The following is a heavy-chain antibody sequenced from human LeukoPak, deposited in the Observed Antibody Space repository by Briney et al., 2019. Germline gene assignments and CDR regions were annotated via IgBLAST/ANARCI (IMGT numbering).Heavy chain of an antibody. CDR1: GFTFGHYA. Sequence: PGGSLRLSCAASGFTFGHYAMHWVRQVPGKGLEWVSLISGDGDDTYYADSVKGRFTISRDISGNALFLLMDSLRSEDTALYYCAKDRGGYYGSGTSYYFYGMDVWGPGTTVTVSS. CDR3: AKDRGGYYGSGTSYYFYGMDV. D-gene: IGHD3-10*01. CDR2: ISGDGDDT. J-gene: IGHJ6*02. V-gene: IGHV3-43*02.